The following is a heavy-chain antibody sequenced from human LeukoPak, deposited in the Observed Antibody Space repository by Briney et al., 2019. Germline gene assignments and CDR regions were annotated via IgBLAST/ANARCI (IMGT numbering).Heavy chain of an antibody. CDR1: GGSISSSSYY. V-gene: IGHV4-61*01. CDR3: ARARSPSSGYLLRDHNWFDP. CDR2: IYYSGST. Sequence: SETLSLTCTVSGGSISSSSYYWSWIRQPPGKGLEWIGYIYYSGSTNYNPSLKSRVTISVDTSKNQFSLKLSSVTAADTAVYYCARARSPSSGYLLRDHNWFDPWGQGTLVTVSS. J-gene: IGHJ5*02. D-gene: IGHD3-22*01.